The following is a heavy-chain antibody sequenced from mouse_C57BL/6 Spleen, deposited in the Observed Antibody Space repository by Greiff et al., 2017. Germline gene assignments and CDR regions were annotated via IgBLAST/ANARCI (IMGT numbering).Heavy chain of an antibody. CDR3: ARGTGTYYFDY. D-gene: IGHD4-1*01. CDR1: GYTFTSYW. J-gene: IGHJ2*01. Sequence: QVQLQQPGAELVMPGASVKLSCKASGYTFTSYWMHWVKQRPGQGLEWIGEIDPSDSYTNYNQKFKGKSTLTVDKSSSTADMQLSSLTSEDSAVYYCARGTGTYYFDYWGQGTTLTVSS. CDR2: IDPSDSYT. V-gene: IGHV1-69*01.